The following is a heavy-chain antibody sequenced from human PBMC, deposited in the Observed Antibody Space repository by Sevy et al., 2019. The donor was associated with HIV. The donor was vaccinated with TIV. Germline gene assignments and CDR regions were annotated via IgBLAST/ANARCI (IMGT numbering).Heavy chain of an antibody. D-gene: IGHD6-19*01. CDR2: ISYDGSNK. CDR1: GFTFSSYA. CDR3: AKDEDRRLVPHPFDY. Sequence: GGSLRLSCAASGFTFSSYAMHWVRQAPGKGLEWVAVISYDGSNKYYADSVKGRFTISRDNSKNTLYLQMNSLRAEDTAVYYCAKDEDRRLVPHPFDYWGQGTLVTVSS. J-gene: IGHJ4*02. V-gene: IGHV3-30-3*01.